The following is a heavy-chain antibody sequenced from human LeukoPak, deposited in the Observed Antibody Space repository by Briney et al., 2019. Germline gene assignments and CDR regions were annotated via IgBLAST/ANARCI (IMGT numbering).Heavy chain of an antibody. D-gene: IGHD2-2*01. CDR3: AKVGCSSTSCYPGDY. J-gene: IGHJ4*02. CDR2: IRCDGSNK. V-gene: IGHV3-30*02. CDR1: GFTFSSYG. Sequence: GGSLRLSCAASGFTFSSYGMHWVRQAPGKGLEWVAFIRCDGSNKYYADSVKGRFTISRDNSKNTLYLQMNSLRAEDTAVYYCAKVGCSSTSCYPGDYWGQGTLVTVSS.